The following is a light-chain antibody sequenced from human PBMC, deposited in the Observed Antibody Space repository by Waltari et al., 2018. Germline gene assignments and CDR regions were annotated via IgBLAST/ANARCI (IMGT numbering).Light chain of an antibody. V-gene: IGLV4-69*01. CDR2: VNRDGSH. CDR1: SAHTNYA. Sequence: QLVLTQSPSASASLGASVKLTCTLSSAHTNYAIAWHQQQQGKGPRYLMKVNRDGSHYKGDGIPDRFSGSISGAERYLTISSLQSEDEADYYCQTWGPGIRVFGGGTKVTVL. CDR3: QTWGPGIRV. J-gene: IGLJ3*02.